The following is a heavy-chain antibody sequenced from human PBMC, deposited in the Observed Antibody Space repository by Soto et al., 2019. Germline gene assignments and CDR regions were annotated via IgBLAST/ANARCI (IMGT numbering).Heavy chain of an antibody. CDR2: IYYSGST. D-gene: IGHD1-7*01. J-gene: IGHJ5*02. CDR3: AGEGVNWNYVGWFDP. CDR1: GGSVSSGSYY. V-gene: IGHV4-61*03. Sequence: QVQLQESGPGLVKPSETLSLTCTVSGGSVSSGSYYWSWIRQPPGKGLEWIGYIYYSGSTNYNPSLKRRVTISVDTSKNHFSLKLSSVTAADTAVYYCAGEGVNWNYVGWFDPWGQGTLVTVSS.